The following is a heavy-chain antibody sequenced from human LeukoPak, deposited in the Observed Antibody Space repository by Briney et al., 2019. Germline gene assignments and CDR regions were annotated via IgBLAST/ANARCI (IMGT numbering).Heavy chain of an antibody. J-gene: IGHJ3*01. V-gene: IGHV3-23*01. CDR2: IRDSGSST. CDR3: VRYCNGGSCYRAAFDV. D-gene: IGHD2-15*01. CDR1: GFTFSSYA. Sequence: PGGALRLSCAASGFTFSSYAMSWVRQAPGKGLEWVSAIRDSGSSTHYADSVKGRFTISRDNSKNTLYLQMNSLRAEDTAVYYCVRYCNGGSCYRAAFDVWGPGTMVTVSS.